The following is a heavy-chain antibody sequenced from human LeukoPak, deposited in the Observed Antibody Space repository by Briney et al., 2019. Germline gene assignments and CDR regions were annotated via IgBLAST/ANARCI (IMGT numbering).Heavy chain of an antibody. CDR1: GFTFSSYA. CDR3: ARVGNGRSWDY. CDR2: ISLGNSTM. V-gene: IGHV3-48*02. Sequence: GGSLRLSCAASGFTFSSYAMSWARQAPGKGLEWISYISLGNSTMFYADSVKGRFTISRDNAKNSLYLQMNSLRDDDTAVYYCARVGNGRSWDYWGQGTLVSVSS. J-gene: IGHJ4*02. D-gene: IGHD2-15*01.